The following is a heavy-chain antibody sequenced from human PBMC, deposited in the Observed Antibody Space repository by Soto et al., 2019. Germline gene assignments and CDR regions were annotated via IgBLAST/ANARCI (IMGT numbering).Heavy chain of an antibody. CDR2: ISYDGSNK. V-gene: IGHV3-30-3*01. CDR1: GFTFSSYA. CDR3: ARVREFQQQLVPEGMDV. D-gene: IGHD6-13*01. Sequence: ESGGGVVQPGRSLRLSCAASGFTFSSYAMHWVRQAPGKGLEWVAVISYDGSNKYYADSVKGRFTISRDNSKNTLYLQMNSLRAEDTAVYYCARVREFQQQLVPEGMDVWGQGTTVTVSS. J-gene: IGHJ6*02.